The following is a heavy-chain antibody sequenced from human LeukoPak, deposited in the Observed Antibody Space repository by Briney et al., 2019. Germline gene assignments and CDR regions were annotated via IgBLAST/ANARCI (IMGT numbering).Heavy chain of an antibody. CDR3: ARTGAAATGDFDY. CDR2: IIPIFGTA. D-gene: IGHD2-15*01. CDR1: GGTFSSYA. V-gene: IGHV1-69*05. J-gene: IGHJ4*02. Sequence: SVKVSCKASGGTFSSYAISWVRQAPGQGLEWMGGIIPIFGTANYAQKFQGRVTITTDESTSTAYMELSSLRSEDTAVYYCARTGAAATGDFDYWGQGTLVTVSS.